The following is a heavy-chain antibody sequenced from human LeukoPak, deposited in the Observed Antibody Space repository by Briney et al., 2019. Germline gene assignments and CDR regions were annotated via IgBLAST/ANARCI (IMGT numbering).Heavy chain of an antibody. CDR3: ARASYYYDSSGYPGYYFDY. CDR1: GYTFTDYY. Sequence: GASVKVSCKASGYTFTDYYMHWVRQAPGQGLEWMGWINPNSGGINYAQKFQGRVTMTRDTSISTAYMELSRLRSDDTAVYYCARASYYYDSSGYPGYYFDYWGQGTLVTVSS. J-gene: IGHJ4*02. V-gene: IGHV1-2*02. CDR2: INPNSGGI. D-gene: IGHD3-22*01.